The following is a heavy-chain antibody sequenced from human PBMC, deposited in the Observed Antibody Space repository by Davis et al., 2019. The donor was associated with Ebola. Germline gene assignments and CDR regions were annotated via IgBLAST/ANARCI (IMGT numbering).Heavy chain of an antibody. J-gene: IGHJ6*02. CDR1: GYTFTSYY. CDR2: INPSGGST. V-gene: IGHV1-46*01. Sequence: AASVKVFCKASGYTFTSYYMHWVRQAPGQGLEWMGIINPSGGSTSYAQKFQGRVTMTRDTSTSTVYMELSSLRSEDTAVYYCARVGARIHYNYGMDVWGQGTTVTVSS. D-gene: IGHD1-26*01. CDR3: ARVGARIHYNYGMDV.